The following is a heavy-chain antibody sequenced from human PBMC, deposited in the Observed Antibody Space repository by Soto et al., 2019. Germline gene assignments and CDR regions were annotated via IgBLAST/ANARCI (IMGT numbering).Heavy chain of an antibody. CDR2: IIPIFGTA. V-gene: IGHV1-69*13. CDR1: GGTFSSYA. CDR3: ARVGRGYCSGGSCYWRHYYYYSMDV. D-gene: IGHD2-15*01. Sequence: GASVKVSCKASGGTFSSYAISWVRQAPGQGLEWMGGIIPIFGTANYAQKFQGRVTITADESTSTAYLELSSLRSEDTAVYYCARVGRGYCSGGSCYWRHYYYYSMDVWGQGTTVTVSS. J-gene: IGHJ6*02.